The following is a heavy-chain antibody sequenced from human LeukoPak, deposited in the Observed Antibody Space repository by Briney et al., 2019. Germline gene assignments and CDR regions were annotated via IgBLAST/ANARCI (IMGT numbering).Heavy chain of an antibody. J-gene: IGHJ4*02. D-gene: IGHD3-16*02. Sequence: SETLSLTCAVYGGSFSGYYWSWIRQPPGKGLEWIGEINHSGSTNYNPSLKSRVTISVDTSKNQLSLKLSSVTAADTAVYYCARSRIYDYVWGSYRRYFDYWGQGTLVTVSS. CDR1: GGSFSGYY. CDR3: ARSRIYDYVWGSYRRYFDY. CDR2: INHSGST. V-gene: IGHV4-34*01.